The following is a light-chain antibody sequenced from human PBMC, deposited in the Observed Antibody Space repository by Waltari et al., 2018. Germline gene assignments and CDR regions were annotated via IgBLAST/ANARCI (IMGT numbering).Light chain of an antibody. CDR2: GAS. CDR1: QSIGRY. CDR3: QNHERLPAT. J-gene: IGKJ1*01. Sequence: EIVLTQSPGTLSLSPGERATLSCRASQSIGRYLAWYQQKPDQAPRLLIYGASSRATGIPDRLSGSGSWTDFSLTISRLEPEDFAVYYCQNHERLPATFGQGTKVEIK. V-gene: IGKV3-20*01.